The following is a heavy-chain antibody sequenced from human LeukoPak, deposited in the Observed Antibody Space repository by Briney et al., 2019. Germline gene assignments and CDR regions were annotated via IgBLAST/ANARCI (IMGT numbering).Heavy chain of an antibody. CDR2: ISYDGSNK. D-gene: IGHD3-10*01. Sequence: PGGSLRLSCAASGFTFSSYAMHWVRQAPGKGLEWVAVISYDGSNKYYADSVKGRFTISRDNSKNTLYLQMNSLRAEDTAVYYCARAVTMVHAFDIWGQGTMVTVSS. CDR1: GFTFSSYA. CDR3: ARAVTMVHAFDI. J-gene: IGHJ3*02. V-gene: IGHV3-30-3*01.